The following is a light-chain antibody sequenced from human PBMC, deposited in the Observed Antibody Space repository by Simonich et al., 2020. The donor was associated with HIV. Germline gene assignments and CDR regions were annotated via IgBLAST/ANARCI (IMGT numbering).Light chain of an antibody. V-gene: IGKV3-15*01. J-gene: IGKJ1*01. CDR1: QSISSN. CDR2: GAS. CDR3: QQYDNWPQWT. Sequence: EIVMTQSPATLSVSPGERATLSCTASQSISSNLAWYQQKPGQAPRLLIYGASTRATGIPSRFSGSGSGTEFTLTIGNMQSEDFAVYYCQQYDNWPQWTFGQGTKVEIK.